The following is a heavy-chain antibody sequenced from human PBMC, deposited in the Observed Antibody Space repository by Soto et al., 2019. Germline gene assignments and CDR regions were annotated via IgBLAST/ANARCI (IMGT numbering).Heavy chain of an antibody. J-gene: IGHJ4*02. V-gene: IGHV1-69*13. D-gene: IGHD5-18*01. CDR1: GGTFSSYA. Sequence: SVKVSCKASGGTFSSYAISLVRQAPGQGLEWMGGIIPIFGTANYAQKFQGRVTITADESTSTAYMELSSLRSEDTAVYYCARDAVDTAMVVFDYWGQGTLVTVSS. CDR2: IIPIFGTA. CDR3: ARDAVDTAMVVFDY.